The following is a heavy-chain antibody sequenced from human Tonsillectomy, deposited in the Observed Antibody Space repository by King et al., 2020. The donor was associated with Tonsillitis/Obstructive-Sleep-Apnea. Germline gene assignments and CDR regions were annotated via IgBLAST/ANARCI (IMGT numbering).Heavy chain of an antibody. V-gene: IGHV4-59*01. CDR2: IYYSGST. Sequence: QLQESGPGLVKPSETLSLTCTVSSGSIISYYWSWIRQPPGKGLEWIAYIYYSGSTNHNPSLKSRVSISVDTSKNQFSLKLSSVTAADTAVYYCARDPGDAFDIWGQGTMVTVSS. CDR1: SGSIISYY. CDR3: ARDPGDAFDI. J-gene: IGHJ3*02. D-gene: IGHD3-10*01.